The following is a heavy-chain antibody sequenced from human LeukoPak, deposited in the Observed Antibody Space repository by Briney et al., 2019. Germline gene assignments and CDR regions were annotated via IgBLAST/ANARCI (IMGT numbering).Heavy chain of an antibody. CDR2: ISGSGGST. D-gene: IGHD5-18*01. Sequence: GGSLRLSCAASGFTFSSYAMSWVRQAPGKGLEWVSVISGSGGSTDYADSVKGRFTISRDNSKNTLYLQMNSLGAEDTAVYYCAKDDRIQTRRYSYNYWGQGTLVTVSS. CDR3: AKDDRIQTRRYSYNY. CDR1: GFTFSSYA. V-gene: IGHV3-23*01. J-gene: IGHJ4*02.